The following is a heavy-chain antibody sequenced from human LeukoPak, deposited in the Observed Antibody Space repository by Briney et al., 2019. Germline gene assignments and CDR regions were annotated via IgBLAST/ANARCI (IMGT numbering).Heavy chain of an antibody. J-gene: IGHJ4*02. CDR2: IYFSGST. V-gene: IGHV4-59*12. Sequence: SETLSLTCTVSGASISSYYWSWIRQPPGKALEWIGYIYFSGSTNYNPSLKSRVTISVDTSKNQFSLKLSSVTAADTAVYYCAKDRGNSAHWGQGTLVTVSS. CDR3: AKDRGNSAH. D-gene: IGHD2-21*02. CDR1: GASISSYY.